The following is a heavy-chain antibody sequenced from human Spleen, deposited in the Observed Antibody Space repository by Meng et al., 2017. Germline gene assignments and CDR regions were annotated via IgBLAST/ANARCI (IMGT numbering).Heavy chain of an antibody. J-gene: IGHJ4*02. CDR1: GGSFSDYY. CDR3: ARGPTTMAHDFDY. Sequence: QVPLQQWGAGMLKPSETLSLTCVVSGGSFSDYYWSWIRQPPGKGLEWIGEINHSGSTNYNQSLESRATISVDTSQNNLSLKLSSVTAADSAVYYCARGPTTMAHDFDYWGQGTLVTVSS. CDR2: INHSGST. V-gene: IGHV4-34*01. D-gene: IGHD4-11*01.